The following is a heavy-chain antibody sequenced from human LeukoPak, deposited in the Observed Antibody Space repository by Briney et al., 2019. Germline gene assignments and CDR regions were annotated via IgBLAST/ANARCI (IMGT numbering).Heavy chain of an antibody. Sequence: GASVKVSCKASGYIFINYYMHWVRQAPGQGLEWMGIINPSGGSTTSAQKFQGRVTMTRDTSTSTVYMELSSLRSEDTAVYYCARDRFTMVRGIIPGYWGQGTLVTVSS. J-gene: IGHJ4*02. CDR3: ARDRFTMVRGIIPGY. V-gene: IGHV1-46*01. CDR1: GYIFINYY. D-gene: IGHD3-10*01. CDR2: INPSGGST.